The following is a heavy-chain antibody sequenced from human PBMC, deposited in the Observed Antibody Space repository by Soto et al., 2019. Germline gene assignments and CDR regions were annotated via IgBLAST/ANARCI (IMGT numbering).Heavy chain of an antibody. J-gene: IGHJ4*02. Sequence: QITLKESGPTLVEPTQTLTLTCTYSGFSLRTTGVGVGWIRQPPGKALEWLGIIYWNDDNRYSPSLKNRFTLTSDISKSQVVLTMTNMDPVDTATYYCANTWGLPFDYLGQGTLVIVSS. V-gene: IGHV2-5*01. CDR3: ANTWGLPFDY. CDR1: GFSLRTTGVG. D-gene: IGHD3-16*01. CDR2: IYWNDDN.